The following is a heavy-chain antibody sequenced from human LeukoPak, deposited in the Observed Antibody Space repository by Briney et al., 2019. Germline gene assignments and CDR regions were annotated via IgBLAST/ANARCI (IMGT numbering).Heavy chain of an antibody. Sequence: GGSLRLSCAASGFTFSNYAMTWVRQAPGKGLEWVSAISGSGGSTYYADSVKGRFTISRDNSKNTLYLQMNSLRAEDTAIYYCAEEGGNYAFDIWGQGTMVTVSS. CDR3: AEEGGNYAFDI. CDR2: ISGSGGST. D-gene: IGHD4-23*01. V-gene: IGHV3-23*01. J-gene: IGHJ3*02. CDR1: GFTFSNYA.